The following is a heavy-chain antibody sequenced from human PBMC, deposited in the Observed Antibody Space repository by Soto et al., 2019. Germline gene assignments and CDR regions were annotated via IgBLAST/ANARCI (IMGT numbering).Heavy chain of an antibody. V-gene: IGHV4-30-4*01. CDR3: ARVSYDYDSSGYYHF. CDR2: IYYSGST. Sequence: SETLSLTCTVSGCSISSGDYYWSWILQPPGKGLEWIGYIYYSGSTYYNPSLKSRVTISVDTSKNQFSLKLSSVTAADTAVYYCARVSYDYDSSGYYHFCGQGTLVTVAS. J-gene: IGHJ4*02. CDR1: GCSISSGDYY. D-gene: IGHD3-22*01.